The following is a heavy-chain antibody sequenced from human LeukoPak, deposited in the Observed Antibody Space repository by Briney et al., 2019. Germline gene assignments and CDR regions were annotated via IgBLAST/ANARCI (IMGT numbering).Heavy chain of an antibody. CDR3: ARAVGIVVVPAAPDAFDI. V-gene: IGHV4-34*01. Sequence: PSETLSLTCAVYGGSFSGYYWSWIRQPPGKGLEWIGEINRSGSTNYNPSLKSRVTISVDTSKNQFSLKLSSVTAADTAVYYCARAVGIVVVPAAPDAFDIWGQGTMVTVSS. D-gene: IGHD2-2*03. CDR1: GGSFSGYY. CDR2: INRSGST. J-gene: IGHJ3*02.